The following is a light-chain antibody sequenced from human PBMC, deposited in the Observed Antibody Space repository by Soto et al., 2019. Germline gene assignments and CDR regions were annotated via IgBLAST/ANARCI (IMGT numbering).Light chain of an antibody. CDR1: QSVSIY. CDR3: QQRANWPPWT. Sequence: EVVLTQSPATLSLSPGERATLSCRASQSVSIYLAWYQRKPGQAPRLLIYDASNRAAGIPARFSGSGSGTDFTLTISSLEPEDFAVYYCQQRANWPPWTFGQGTKVDIK. J-gene: IGKJ1*01. V-gene: IGKV3-11*01. CDR2: DAS.